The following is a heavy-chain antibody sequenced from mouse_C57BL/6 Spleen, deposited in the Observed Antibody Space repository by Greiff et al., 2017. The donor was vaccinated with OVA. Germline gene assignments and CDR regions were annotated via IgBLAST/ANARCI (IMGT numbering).Heavy chain of an antibody. CDR2: INPNNGGT. D-gene: IGHD4-1*01. CDR3: ARGAGSFAY. J-gene: IGHJ3*01. Sequence: EVHLVESGPELVKPGASVKIPCKASGYTFTDYNMDWVKQSHGKSLEWIGDINPNNGGTIYNQKFKGKATLTVDKSSSTAYMELRSLTSEDTAVYYCARGAGSFAYWGQGTLVTVSA. CDR1: GYTFTDYN. V-gene: IGHV1-18*01.